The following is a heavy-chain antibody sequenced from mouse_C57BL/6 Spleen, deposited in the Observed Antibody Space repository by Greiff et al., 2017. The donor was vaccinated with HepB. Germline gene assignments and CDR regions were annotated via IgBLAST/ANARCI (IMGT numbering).Heavy chain of an antibody. CDR2: INPSSGYT. Sequence: QVQLKQSGAELARPGASVKMSCKASGYTFTSYTMHWVKQRPGQGLEWIGYINPSSGYTKYNQKFKDKATLTADKSSSTAYMQLSSLTSEDSAVYYCARRTTVAAGDYWGQGTTLTVSS. CDR3: ARRTTVAAGDY. J-gene: IGHJ2*01. CDR1: GYTFTSYT. V-gene: IGHV1-4*01. D-gene: IGHD1-1*01.